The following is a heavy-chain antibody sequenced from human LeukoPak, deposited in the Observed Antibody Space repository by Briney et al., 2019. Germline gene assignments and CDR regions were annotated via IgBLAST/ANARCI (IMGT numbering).Heavy chain of an antibody. CDR1: GFTFRSYA. D-gene: IGHD3-16*01. CDR3: ARVRWGGLYYDY. CDR2: ISGSGSST. Sequence: QPGGSLRLSCAASGFTFRSYAMNWVRQAPGKGLEWVSVISGSGSSTYYADSVKGRFTISRDNSKNTLYLQVNSLRAEDTAVYYCARVRWGGLYYDYWGQGTLVTVSS. V-gene: IGHV3-23*01. J-gene: IGHJ4*02.